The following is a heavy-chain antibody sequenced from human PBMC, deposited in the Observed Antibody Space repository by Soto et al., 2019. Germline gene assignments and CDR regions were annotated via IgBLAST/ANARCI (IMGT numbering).Heavy chain of an antibody. CDR1: GYTFTSYA. CDR3: ARDYDFWSGYPPFDP. CDR2: INAGNGNT. Sequence: ASVKVSCKASGYTFTSYAMHWVRQAPGQRLEWMGWINAGNGNTKYSQKFQGRVTITRDTSASTAYMELSSLRSEDTAVYYCARDYDFWSGYPPFDPWGQGTLVTV. V-gene: IGHV1-3*01. J-gene: IGHJ5*02. D-gene: IGHD3-3*01.